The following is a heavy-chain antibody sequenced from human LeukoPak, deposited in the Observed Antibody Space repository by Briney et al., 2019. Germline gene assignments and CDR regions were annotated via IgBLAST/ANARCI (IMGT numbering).Heavy chain of an antibody. CDR2: INHSGST. CDR1: GGSFSGYY. D-gene: IGHD6-13*01. Sequence: SETLSLTCAVYGGSFSGYYWSWIRQPPGKGLEWIGEINHSGSTNYNPSLKSRVTISVDTSKNQFSLKLSSVTAADTAVYYCARSYLYSRAVYWGQGTLVTVSS. CDR3: ARSYLYSRAVY. V-gene: IGHV4-34*01. J-gene: IGHJ4*02.